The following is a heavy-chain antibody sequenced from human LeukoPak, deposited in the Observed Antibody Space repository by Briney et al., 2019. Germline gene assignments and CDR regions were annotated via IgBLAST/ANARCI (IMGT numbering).Heavy chain of an antibody. CDR1: GFTFSNYA. D-gene: IGHD1-26*01. J-gene: IGHJ4*02. Sequence: GGSLRLSCAASGFTFSNYAMSWVRQAPGKGLEWVSAISGSGGSTYYADSVKGRFTISRDNSKNTLYLQINSLRAEDTAVFYCARAIVGATTRSFDYWGQGTLVTVSS. CDR2: ISGSGGST. V-gene: IGHV3-23*01. CDR3: ARAIVGATTRSFDY.